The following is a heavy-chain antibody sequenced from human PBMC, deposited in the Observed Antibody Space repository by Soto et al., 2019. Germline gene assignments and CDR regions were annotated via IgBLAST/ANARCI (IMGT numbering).Heavy chain of an antibody. CDR3: ARMYRGTSMDV. V-gene: IGHV4-31*03. CDR2: IYYSGST. J-gene: IGHJ6*02. D-gene: IGHD3-10*01. Sequence: QVQLQESGPGLVKPSQSLSLTCTVSGGSISSGGYYWSCIRQHPGKGLEWIGYIYYSGSTYYNPSLKSRVTISVDSSKNQFSLKLSSVTAADTAVYYRARMYRGTSMDVWGQGTTVTVSS. CDR1: GGSISSGGYY.